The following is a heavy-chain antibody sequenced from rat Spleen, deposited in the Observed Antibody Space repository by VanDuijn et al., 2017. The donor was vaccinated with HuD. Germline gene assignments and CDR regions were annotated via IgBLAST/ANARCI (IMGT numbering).Heavy chain of an antibody. V-gene: IGHV5-22*01. CDR3: ARPHSSHYVMDA. J-gene: IGHJ4*01. CDR1: GFIFSDFY. D-gene: IGHD1-8*01. CDR2: ISYEGSST. Sequence: EGQLVESGGGLVQPGRSLKLSCAVSGFIFSDFYMAWVRQTPTKGLEWVATISYEGSSTYFGDSVKGRFTISRDNAKSTLYLQMNSLMSEDTATYYCARPHSSHYVMDAWGQGASVTVSS.